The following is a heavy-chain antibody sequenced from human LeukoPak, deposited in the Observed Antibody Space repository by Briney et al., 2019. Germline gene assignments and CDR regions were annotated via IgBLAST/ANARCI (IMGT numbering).Heavy chain of an antibody. CDR1: GGSFSGYY. V-gene: IGHV4-34*01. CDR2: INHSGST. CDR3: ARYPYYDSSGYYCDY. J-gene: IGHJ4*02. Sequence: SETLSLTCAVYGGSFSGYYWSWIRQPPGKGLEWKGEINHSGSTNYNPSLKSRVTISVDTSKNQFSLKLSSVTAADTAVYYCARYPYYDSSGYYCDYWGEGTLVTVSS. D-gene: IGHD3-22*01.